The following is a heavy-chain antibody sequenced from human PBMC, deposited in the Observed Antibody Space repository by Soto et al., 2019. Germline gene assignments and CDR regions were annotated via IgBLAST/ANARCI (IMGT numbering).Heavy chain of an antibody. D-gene: IGHD2-15*01. V-gene: IGHV4-31*01. CDR2: IYYSGST. CDR1: GVSIRSINYY. Sequence: QVQLQESGPGLVKPSQTLSLTCTVSGVSIRSINYYWSWIRQHPGKGLEWIGYIYYSGSTYYNPSLKSVVTLSMDTSKNQFSLKLTSVTAADSAVYYCARDRYCSGSSCWPGDAFDIWGQGTMVTVSS. CDR3: ARDRYCSGSSCWPGDAFDI. J-gene: IGHJ3*02.